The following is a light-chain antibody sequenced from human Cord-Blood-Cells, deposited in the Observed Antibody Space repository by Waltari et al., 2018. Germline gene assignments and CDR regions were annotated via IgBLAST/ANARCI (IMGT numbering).Light chain of an antibody. V-gene: IGKV1-9*01. J-gene: IGKJ3*01. CDR3: QQLNSYLFT. CDR1: HGISSY. CDR2: AAS. Sequence: DIPLTPSPSFLSASVVDRVTITCRARHGISSYLAWYQKKPGKAPKLLIYAASTLQRGVPSRFSGSGSGTEFTLTISSLQPEDFATYFCQQLNSYLFTFGPGTKVDIK.